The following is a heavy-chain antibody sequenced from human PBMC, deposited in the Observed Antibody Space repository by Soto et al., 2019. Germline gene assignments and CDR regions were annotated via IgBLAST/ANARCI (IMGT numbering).Heavy chain of an antibody. CDR1: GGTFSSYA. V-gene: IGHV1-69*06. CDR3: ARVYTSDGGPEYFQH. J-gene: IGHJ1*01. D-gene: IGHD3-16*01. Sequence: GASVKVSCKASGGTFSSYAISWVRQAPGQGLEWMGGIIPIFGTANYAQKFQGRVTITADKSTSTAYMELSSLRSEDTAVYYCARVYTSDGGPEYFQHWGQGTLVTVSS. CDR2: IIPIFGTA.